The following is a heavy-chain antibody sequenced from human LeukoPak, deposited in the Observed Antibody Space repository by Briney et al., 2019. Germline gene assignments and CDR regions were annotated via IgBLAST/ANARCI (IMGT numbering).Heavy chain of an antibody. CDR1: GFTFSSYA. D-gene: IGHD3-10*01. V-gene: IGHV3-23*01. Sequence: GGSLRLSCAASGFTFSSYAMSWVRQAPGKGLEWVSVISGSGTNTYYADSVKGRFTISRDNSKNTLYLQMNSLRAEDTAVYYCAKGGSPVLYGSGRFDYWGQGTLVTVSS. J-gene: IGHJ4*02. CDR3: AKGGSPVLYGSGRFDY. CDR2: ISGSGTNT.